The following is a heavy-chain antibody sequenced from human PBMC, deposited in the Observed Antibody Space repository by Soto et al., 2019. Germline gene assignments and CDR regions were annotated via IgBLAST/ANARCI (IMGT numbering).Heavy chain of an antibody. J-gene: IGHJ6*02. Sequence: SETLSLTCAFYGVSFSGYYLSWIRQPPGKGLEWIGEINHSGSTNYNPSLKSRVTISVDTSKNQFSLKLSSVTAADSAVYYCARAGGLAEDMDVWGQGTTVNVSS. CDR2: INHSGST. CDR3: ARAGGLAEDMDV. CDR1: GVSFSGYY. V-gene: IGHV4-34*01. D-gene: IGHD3-3*02.